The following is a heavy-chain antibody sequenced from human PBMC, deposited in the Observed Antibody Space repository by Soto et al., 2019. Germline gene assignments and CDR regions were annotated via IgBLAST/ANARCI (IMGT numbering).Heavy chain of an antibody. CDR2: IYYSGST. D-gene: IGHD6-13*01. V-gene: IGHV4-59*01. Sequence: ETLSLTCTVSGGSISSYYWSWIRQPPGKGLEWIGYIYYSGSTNYNPSLKSRVTISVDTSKNQFSLKLSSVTAADTAVHYCARALAAAGMAYYGMDVWGQGTTVTVSS. CDR3: ARALAAAGMAYYGMDV. J-gene: IGHJ6*02. CDR1: GGSISSYY.